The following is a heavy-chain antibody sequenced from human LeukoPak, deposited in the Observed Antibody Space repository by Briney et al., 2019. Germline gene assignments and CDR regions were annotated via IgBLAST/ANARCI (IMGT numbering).Heavy chain of an antibody. D-gene: IGHD2-21*02. J-gene: IGHJ4*02. CDR3: ARDFGDWRTDY. CDR2: INYSGKL. CDR1: GGSISSRTYY. V-gene: IGHV4-39*07. Sequence: SETLSLTCTVSGGSISSRTYYWAWIRQPPGKGLEWIGSINYSGKLTYNPSLKSRVTVSLDTSRNQFSLTLSSVTAADAAVYYCARDFGDWRTDYWGQGTLVTVSS.